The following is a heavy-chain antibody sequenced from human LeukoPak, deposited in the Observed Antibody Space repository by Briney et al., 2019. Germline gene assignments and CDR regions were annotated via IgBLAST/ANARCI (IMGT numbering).Heavy chain of an antibody. D-gene: IGHD6-19*01. CDR3: ARGWGRTWDLHHEYSSGWYNY. J-gene: IGHJ4*02. CDR2: IYGDGST. CDR1: GGSITSYY. V-gene: IGHV4-59*12. Sequence: SETLSLTCTVSGGSITSYYWTWIRQPPGKGLEWIGFIYGDGSTKYNPSLKSRVTMSVDTSKNQFSLKLSSVTAADTAVYYCARGWGRTWDLHHEYSSGWYNYWGQGTLVTVSS.